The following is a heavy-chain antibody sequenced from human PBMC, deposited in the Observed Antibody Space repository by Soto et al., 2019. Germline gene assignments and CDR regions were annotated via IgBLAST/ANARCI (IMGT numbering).Heavy chain of an antibody. J-gene: IGHJ6*02. CDR3: AREGEQLVANHLYYYYYYGMDV. D-gene: IGHD6-6*01. CDR1: GYTFTGYY. V-gene: IGHV1-18*04. CDR2: ISAYNGNT. Sequence: ASVKVSCKASGYTFTGYYMHWVRQAPGQGLEWMGWISAYNGNTNYAQKLQGRVTMTADTSTSTAYMELSSLRSDDTAVYYCAREGEQLVANHLYYYYYYGMDVWGQGTTVTVSS.